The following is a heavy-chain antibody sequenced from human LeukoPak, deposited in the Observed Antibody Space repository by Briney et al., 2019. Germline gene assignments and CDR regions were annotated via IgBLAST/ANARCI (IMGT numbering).Heavy chain of an antibody. CDR1: GGTFRSYA. V-gene: IGHV1-69*13. CDR2: IIPIFGSA. J-gene: IGHJ3*02. D-gene: IGHD2-21*02. Sequence: GASVKVSCKASGGTFRSYAFSWVRQAPGQGLEWLGGIIPIFGSANYAQTFQGRVTITADESTSTVYMELSSLRSEDTAVYYCARGVRDWGGSAFDIWGQGTMVTVSS. CDR3: ARGVRDWGGSAFDI.